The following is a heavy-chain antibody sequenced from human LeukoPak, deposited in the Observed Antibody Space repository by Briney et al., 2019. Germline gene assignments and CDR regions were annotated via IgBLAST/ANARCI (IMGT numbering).Heavy chain of an antibody. CDR2: IIPILGIA. CDR3: ARDWGDYVWGSYRPYYFDY. Sequence: SVKVSCKASGGTFSSYAISWVRQAPGQGLEWMGRIIPILGIANYAQKFQGRVTITADKSMSTAYMELSSLRSEDTAVYYCARDWGDYVWGSYRPYYFDYWGQGTLVTVSS. V-gene: IGHV1-69*04. D-gene: IGHD3-16*02. J-gene: IGHJ4*02. CDR1: GGTFSSYA.